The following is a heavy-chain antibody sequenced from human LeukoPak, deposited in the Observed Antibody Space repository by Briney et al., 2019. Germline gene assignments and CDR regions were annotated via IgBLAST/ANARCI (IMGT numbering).Heavy chain of an antibody. CDR3: ARKRTDGYISYYFDY. Sequence: ASVNVSCKASGCTFIDYCMQWVRQAVGLGLEWMGIINPRGGSTTYAQNFQGRVTLPRDTSTSTVYMELSSLRSEDTAVYYCARKRTDGYISYYFDYWGQGTLVTVSS. J-gene: IGHJ4*02. CDR1: GCTFIDYC. V-gene: IGHV1-46*01. CDR2: INPRGGST. D-gene: IGHD5-24*01.